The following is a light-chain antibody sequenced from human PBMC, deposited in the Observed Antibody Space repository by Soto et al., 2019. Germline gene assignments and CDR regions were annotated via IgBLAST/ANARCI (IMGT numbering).Light chain of an antibody. Sequence: ETVMTQSPATLSVYPGARATLSCRASQSVSSYLAWYQQKPGQAPRLLIYGASSRATGIPDRFSGSGSGTDFTLTISSLEPEDAAVYYCQQRSNWPPITFGQGTRLEI. J-gene: IGKJ5*01. V-gene: IGKV3-11*01. CDR2: GAS. CDR1: QSVSSY. CDR3: QQRSNWPPIT.